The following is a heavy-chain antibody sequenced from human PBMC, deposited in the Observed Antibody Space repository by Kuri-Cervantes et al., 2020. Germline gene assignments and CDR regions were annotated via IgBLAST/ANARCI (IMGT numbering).Heavy chain of an antibody. Sequence: GESLKISCAASGFTSSSYSMNWVRQAPGKGLEWVAVISYDGSNKYYADSVKGRFTISRDNSKNTLYLQMNSLRAEDTAVYYCARSKGGTTGSPLDYWGQGTLVTVSS. CDR1: GFTSSSYS. V-gene: IGHV3-30*03. J-gene: IGHJ4*02. D-gene: IGHD1-1*01. CDR2: ISYDGSNK. CDR3: ARSKGGTTGSPLDY.